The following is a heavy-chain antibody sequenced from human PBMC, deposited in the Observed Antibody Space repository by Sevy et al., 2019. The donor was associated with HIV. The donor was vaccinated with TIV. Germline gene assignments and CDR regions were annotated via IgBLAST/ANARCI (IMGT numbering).Heavy chain of an antibody. CDR3: ARDLGGYGGNSIDY. CDR2: ISSRSTFT. J-gene: IGHJ4*02. CDR1: GFTFSRYS. V-gene: IGHV3-21*04. Sequence: GESLKISCAASGFTFSRYSMNWVRQAPGKGLEWVSSISSRSTFTYYADSLKGRFTISRDNAKNSLYLQINSLRVEDTAVYYCARDLGGYGGNSIDYWGQGTLVTVSS. D-gene: IGHD2-21*02.